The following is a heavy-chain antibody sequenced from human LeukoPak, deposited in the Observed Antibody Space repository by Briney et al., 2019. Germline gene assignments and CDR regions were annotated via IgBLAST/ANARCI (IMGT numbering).Heavy chain of an antibody. D-gene: IGHD3-22*01. V-gene: IGHV4-59*01. CDR3: AGDRHYYDSSGYYRGRWFDP. CDR2: IYYSGST. CDR1: GGSISSYY. J-gene: IGHJ5*02. Sequence: SETLSLTCTVSGGSISSYYWSWIRQPPGKGLEWIGYIYYSGSTNYNPSLKSRVTISVDTSKNQFSLKLSSVTAADTAVYYCAGDRHYYDSSGYYRGRWFDPWGQGTLVTVSS.